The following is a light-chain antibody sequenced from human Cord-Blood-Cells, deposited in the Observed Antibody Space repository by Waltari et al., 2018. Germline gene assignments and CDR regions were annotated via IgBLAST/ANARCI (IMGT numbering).Light chain of an antibody. J-gene: IGKJ1*01. Sequence: EIVLTQSPGTLSLSPGERATLSCRASQSVSSSYLAWYQQKPGQAPRILIYCASSRATGIPDRFSGSESGTDFTLTISRLEPEDFAVYYCQQYGSSPRTFGQGTKVEIK. CDR3: QQYGSSPRT. CDR1: QSVSSSY. V-gene: IGKV3-20*01. CDR2: CAS.